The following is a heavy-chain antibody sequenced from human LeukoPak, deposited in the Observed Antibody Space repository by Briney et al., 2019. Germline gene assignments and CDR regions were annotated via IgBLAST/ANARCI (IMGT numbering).Heavy chain of an antibody. CDR1: GVSIINNAYY. D-gene: IGHD4-11*01. V-gene: IGHV4-39*01. Sequence: SETLSLTCTVSGVSIINNAYYWAWLRQPPGKGLEWIGSIYYSGSTHYNPSLKGRLTISVDTSKNQFSLNLNSVTAADTAVYYCARNETTGLQRTPYYHSYVDVWGKGTTVTVSS. CDR3: ARNETTGLQRTPYYHSYVDV. J-gene: IGHJ6*03. CDR2: IYYSGST.